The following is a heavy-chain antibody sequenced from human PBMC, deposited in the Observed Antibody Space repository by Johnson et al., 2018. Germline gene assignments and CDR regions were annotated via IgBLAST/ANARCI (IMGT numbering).Heavy chain of an antibody. CDR1: GFTFSTYG. J-gene: IGHJ4*02. Sequence: VQLGQSGGGVVEPGRSLRLSCAASGFTFSTYGMHWVRQAPGKGLEWVSAISDSGQNTHYADSGKGRFTISRDNSKNTLYLQMNSLRADDTAVYFCAKKTRNSLSPDFDYWGQGSLVTVSS. D-gene: IGHD2/OR15-2a*01. V-gene: IGHV3-23*04. CDR3: AKKTRNSLSPDFDY. CDR2: ISDSGQNT.